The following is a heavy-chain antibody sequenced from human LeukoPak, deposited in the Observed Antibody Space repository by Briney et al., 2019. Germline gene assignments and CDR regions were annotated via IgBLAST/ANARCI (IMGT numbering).Heavy chain of an antibody. CDR2: INSDGSST. Sequence: PGGSLRLSCAASGFTFSSYWMHWVRQAPGKGLVWVSRINSDGSSTSYADSVKGRFTISRDNAKNTLYLQMNSLRAEDTAVYYCARGTKLGYYDSSGSLGYWGQGTLVTVSS. CDR3: ARGTKLGYYDSSGSLGY. V-gene: IGHV3-74*01. J-gene: IGHJ4*02. CDR1: GFTFSSYW. D-gene: IGHD3-22*01.